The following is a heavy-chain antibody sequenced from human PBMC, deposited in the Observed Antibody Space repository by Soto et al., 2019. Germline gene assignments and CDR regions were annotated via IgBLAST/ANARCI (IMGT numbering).Heavy chain of an antibody. CDR2: IWYDGSNK. CDR1: GFTFSRYG. Sequence: QVQLVESGGGVVQPGRSLRLSCAASGFTFSRYGMQWVRQAPGKGLEWVAVIWYDGSNKYYADSVKGRFTISRDNSNSTVYLQMNSLGVEDTAVYYCARGTLRGDYGADYWGQGTLVTVSS. J-gene: IGHJ4*02. V-gene: IGHV3-33*01. CDR3: ARGTLRGDYGADY. D-gene: IGHD2-21*02.